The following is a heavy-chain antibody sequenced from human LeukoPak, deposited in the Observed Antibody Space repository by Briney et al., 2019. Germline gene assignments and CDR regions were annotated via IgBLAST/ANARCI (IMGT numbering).Heavy chain of an antibody. D-gene: IGHD3-3*01. CDR1: GYTFTGYY. J-gene: IGHJ5*02. CDR2: INPNSGGT. V-gene: IGHV1-2*02. Sequence: ASVKVSCKASGYTFTGYYMHWVRQAPGQGLEWMGWINPNSGGTNYAQKFQGRVIMTRDTSISTAYMELSRLRSDDTAVYYCARVKRRITIFGVVTARWFDPWGQGTLVTVSS. CDR3: ARVKRRITIFGVVTARWFDP.